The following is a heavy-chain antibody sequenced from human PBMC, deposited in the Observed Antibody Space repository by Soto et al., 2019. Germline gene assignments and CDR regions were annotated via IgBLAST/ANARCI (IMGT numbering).Heavy chain of an antibody. D-gene: IGHD3-10*01. CDR2: IYSGGST. CDR1: GFTVSSNY. Sequence: EVPLVESGGGLIQPGGSLRLSCAASGFTVSSNYMSWVRQAPGKGLEWVSVIYSGGSTDYADSVKGRFTISRDNFKNTLYLQMNSLRAEDTAVYYCARGKDYGSGSYSGYWGQGTLVTVSS. V-gene: IGHV3-53*01. J-gene: IGHJ4*02. CDR3: ARGKDYGSGSYSGY.